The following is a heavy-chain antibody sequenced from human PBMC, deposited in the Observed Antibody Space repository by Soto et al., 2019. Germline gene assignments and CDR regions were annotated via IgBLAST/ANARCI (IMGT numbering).Heavy chain of an antibody. CDR2: ISAQNDNT. Sequence: QVHLVQSGAEVRKPGASVKVSCKGSGYTFTSYGIAWVRQAPGQGLERMGWISAQNDNTNYAQKVQGRVTVTRDTSTSTAYMELRNLRSDDTAVYYCARGRYGDYWGQGALVTVSS. CDR1: GYTFTSYG. J-gene: IGHJ4*02. CDR3: ARGRYGDY. V-gene: IGHV1-18*01. D-gene: IGHD1-1*01.